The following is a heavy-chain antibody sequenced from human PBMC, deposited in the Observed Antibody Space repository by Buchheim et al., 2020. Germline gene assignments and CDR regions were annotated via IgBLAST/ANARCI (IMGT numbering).Heavy chain of an antibody. V-gene: IGHV4-39*01. D-gene: IGHD1-7*01. CDR2: IYYGVNT. Sequence: QLQLQESGPGLVRPSETLSLTCTVSGDSISSNNAYSWDWVRQPPGKGLEWIGSIYYGVNTYYNPSLKSRLTMSVDTPRNQFSLDLSSVTAADAAIYYCASRVNFRDHLDYWGQGAL. CDR1: GDSISSNNAYS. J-gene: IGHJ4*02. CDR3: ASRVNFRDHLDY.